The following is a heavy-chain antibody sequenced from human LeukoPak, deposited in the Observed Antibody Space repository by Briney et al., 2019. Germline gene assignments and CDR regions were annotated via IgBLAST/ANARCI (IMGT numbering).Heavy chain of an antibody. CDR3: ARISRAFDI. D-gene: IGHD2-2*01. V-gene: IGHV4-59*02. J-gene: IGHJ3*02. CDR1: GFTVRSNY. CDR2: IYHSGST. Sequence: PGGSLRLSCAASGFTVRSNYMSWIRQPPGKGLEWIGYIYHSGSTNYNPSLKSRVTISVDTSKNQFSLKLSSVTAADTAVYYCARISRAFDIWGQGTMVTVSS.